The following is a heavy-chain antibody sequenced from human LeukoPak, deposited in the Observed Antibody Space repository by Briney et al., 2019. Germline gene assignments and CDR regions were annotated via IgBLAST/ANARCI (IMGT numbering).Heavy chain of an antibody. Sequence: GGSLRLSCAPSGFTFSSYSMNWVRQAPGKGLEWVSSISSSSSYIYYADSVKGRFTISRDNAKNSLYLQMNSLRAEDTAVYYCARASGYSSGWYPNGGDYWGQGTLVTFCS. V-gene: IGHV3-21*01. CDR2: ISSSSSYI. J-gene: IGHJ4*02. CDR1: GFTFSSYS. CDR3: ARASGYSSGWYPNGGDY. D-gene: IGHD6-19*01.